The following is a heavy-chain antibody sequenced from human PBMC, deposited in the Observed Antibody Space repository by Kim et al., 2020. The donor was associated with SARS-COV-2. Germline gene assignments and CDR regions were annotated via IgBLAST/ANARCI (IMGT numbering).Heavy chain of an antibody. CDR3: ARSARIGY. Sequence: DGSEQNYADSVKGRFTISRDNAKNSLYLQLSSLRVEDTAVYYCARSARIGYWGQGTLVTVSS. J-gene: IGHJ4*02. V-gene: IGHV3-7*03. CDR2: DGSEQ.